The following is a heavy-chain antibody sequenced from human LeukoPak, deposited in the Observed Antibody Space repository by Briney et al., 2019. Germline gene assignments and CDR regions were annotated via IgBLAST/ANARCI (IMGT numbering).Heavy chain of an antibody. V-gene: IGHV3-48*01. Sequence: GGSLRLSCAASGFTFSSYSMDWVRQAPGKGLEWVSSISSDSSTIYYADSVKGRFTISRDNAINSLYLQMNSLRAEDTAVYYCARGGYGYSSSSGDYWGQGALVTVSS. J-gene: IGHJ4*02. CDR1: GFTFSSYS. D-gene: IGHD6-13*01. CDR3: ARGGYGYSSSSGDY. CDR2: ISSDSSTI.